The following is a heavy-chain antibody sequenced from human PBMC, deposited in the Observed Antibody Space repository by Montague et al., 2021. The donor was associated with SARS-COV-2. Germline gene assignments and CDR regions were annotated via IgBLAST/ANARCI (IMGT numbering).Heavy chain of an antibody. D-gene: IGHD6-13*01. CDR2: FFYPGST. V-gene: IGHV4-34*12. CDR1: GGSFNDYY. J-gene: IGHJ4*02. Sequence: SETLSLTCAVYGGSFNDYYWSWIRQPPGKGLEWVGSFFYPGSTYYKSSLISRVTLSVDTSKNQVSLRLTSVTAADTAVYFCARQLSLTSGTGFDYWGQGTVVTVSS. CDR3: ARQLSLTSGTGFDY.